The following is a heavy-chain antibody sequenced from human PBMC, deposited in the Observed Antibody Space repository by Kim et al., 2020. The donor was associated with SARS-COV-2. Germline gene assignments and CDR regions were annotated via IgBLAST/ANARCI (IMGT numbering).Heavy chain of an antibody. Sequence: YYADAVKGQFTISRYNAKNSLYLQMNSLSAEDTAVYYCARGGQSYTVFDYWGQGTLVTVSS. CDR3: ARGGQSYTVFDY. J-gene: IGHJ4*02. D-gene: IGHD1-26*01. V-gene: IGHV3-48*03.